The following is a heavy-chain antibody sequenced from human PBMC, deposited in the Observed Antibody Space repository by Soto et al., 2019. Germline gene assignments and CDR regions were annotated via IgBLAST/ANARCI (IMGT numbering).Heavy chain of an antibody. CDR1: GFTFNSYA. J-gene: IGHJ6*02. V-gene: IGHV3-23*01. D-gene: IGHD3-3*01. CDR3: AKSPSDYDFWGGYLQHQYYYYYYGMDV. Sequence: PEGSLRLSCAASGFTFNSYAMSWVRQAPGKGLEWVSAISGSGGSTYYADSVKGRFTISRDNSKNTLYLQMNSLRAEDTAVYYCAKSPSDYDFWGGYLQHQYYYYYYGMDVWGQGTTVTVSS. CDR2: ISGSGGST.